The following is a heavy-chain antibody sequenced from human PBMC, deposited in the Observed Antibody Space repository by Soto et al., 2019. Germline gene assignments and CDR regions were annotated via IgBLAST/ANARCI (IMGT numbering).Heavy chain of an antibody. Sequence: QLQLQESGPGLVKPSETLSLTCTVSGDSISSSTYFWGWVRQPPGKGLEWIGSVYYSGSTYYNPSLKSRVTIFVDTSENHFSLKLRSVTAADTAVYYCARHLGEGYFDYWGQGTLVTVSS. CDR2: VYYSGST. CDR3: ARHLGEGYFDY. V-gene: IGHV4-39*01. CDR1: GDSISSSTYF. J-gene: IGHJ4*02.